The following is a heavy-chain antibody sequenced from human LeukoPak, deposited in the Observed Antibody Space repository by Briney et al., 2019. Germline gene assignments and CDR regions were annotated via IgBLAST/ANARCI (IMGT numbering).Heavy chain of an antibody. CDR2: INHSGST. CDR3: ARKFVILTPTYFDY. J-gene: IGHJ4*02. CDR1: GGSFSGYY. Sequence: SSETLSLTCAVYGGSFSGYYWSWIRQSPGKALQWIGEINHSGSTNYNPSLKSRVTISVDKSKNQFSLKLNSVTAADTAVYYCARKFVILTPTYFDYWGQGTLVTVSS. V-gene: IGHV4-34*01. D-gene: IGHD3-16*02.